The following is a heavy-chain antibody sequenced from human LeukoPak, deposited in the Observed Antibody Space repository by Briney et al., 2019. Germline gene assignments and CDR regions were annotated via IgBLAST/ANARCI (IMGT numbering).Heavy chain of an antibody. J-gene: IGHJ6*03. Sequence: GGSLRLSCAASGFTVSSNYMSWVRQAPGKGLEWVSVIYSGGSTYYADSVKGRFTISRDNSKNTLYLQMNSLRAEDTAAYYCASGSGSYRTPYYYMDVWGTGTTVTVSS. V-gene: IGHV3-53*01. CDR3: ASGSGSYRTPYYYMDV. CDR1: GFTVSSNY. CDR2: IYSGGST. D-gene: IGHD3-10*01.